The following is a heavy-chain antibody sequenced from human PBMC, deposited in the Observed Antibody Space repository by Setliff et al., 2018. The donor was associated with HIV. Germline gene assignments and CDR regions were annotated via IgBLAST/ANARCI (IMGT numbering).Heavy chain of an antibody. D-gene: IGHD4-17*01. J-gene: IGHJ4*02. CDR1: GGSISSGSYY. Sequence: LSLTCTVSGGSISSGSYYWSWIRQPAGKGLEWIGHIYTTGSTNYNPSLKSRVTISVDKSKNQVSLKLSSVTAADTAVYYCARDFPFSVTTFQGGGVFDYWGQGTLGTVS. V-gene: IGHV4-61*09. CDR3: ARDFPFSVTTFQGGGVFDY. CDR2: IYTTGST.